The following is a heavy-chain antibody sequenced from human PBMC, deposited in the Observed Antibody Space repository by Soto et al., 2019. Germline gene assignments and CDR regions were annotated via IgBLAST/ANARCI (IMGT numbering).Heavy chain of an antibody. CDR1: GYTFTGPY. CDR3: ARDFRTLTHGVDV. J-gene: IGHJ6*02. Sequence: ASVKVSCKASGYTFTGPYIYWVRQAPGQGLEWMGWINPNSGGTDFAQKFQGRATMTRDTSISTVYMELNSLRSDDTGVYYCARDFRTLTHGVDVWGQGTTVTVSS. CDR2: INPNSGGT. D-gene: IGHD1-20*01. V-gene: IGHV1-2*02.